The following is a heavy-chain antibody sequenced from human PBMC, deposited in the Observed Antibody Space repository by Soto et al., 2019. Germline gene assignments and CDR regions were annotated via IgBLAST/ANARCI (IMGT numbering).Heavy chain of an antibody. V-gene: IGHV1-69*13. CDR2: IIPIFGTA. Sequence: SVKVSCKASGGTFSSYAISWVRQAPGQGLEWMGGIIPIFGTANYAQKFQGRVTITADESTSTAYMELSSLRSEDTAVYYCARGTLDIVATTTYYFDYWGQGTLVTVSS. CDR3: ARGTLDIVATTTYYFDY. CDR1: GGTFSSYA. J-gene: IGHJ4*02. D-gene: IGHD5-12*01.